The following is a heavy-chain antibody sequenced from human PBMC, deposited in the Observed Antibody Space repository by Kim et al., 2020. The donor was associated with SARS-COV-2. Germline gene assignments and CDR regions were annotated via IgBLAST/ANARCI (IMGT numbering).Heavy chain of an antibody. J-gene: IGHJ4*02. V-gene: IGHV4-39*01. Sequence: CYNPSLESRVTISVDTSKNQFSLKMSSMTAADTAVYYCARLPLQSYYFDYWGQGTLVTVSS. D-gene: IGHD4-4*01. CDR3: ARLPLQSYYFDY.